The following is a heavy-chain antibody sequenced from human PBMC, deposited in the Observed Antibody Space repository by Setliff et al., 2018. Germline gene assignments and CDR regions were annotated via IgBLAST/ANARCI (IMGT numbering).Heavy chain of an antibody. D-gene: IGHD6-19*01. J-gene: IGHJ4*02. CDR1: VYSISRDCH. Sequence: SETLSLTCTVSVYSISRDCHWGWIRQPPGKGLEWIGSIYYSGNTYYNASLKGRVTISGDTSKNQFSLKLTAVTAADTAIYYCARHRAVAGAYYFDFWGQGTRVTVS. V-gene: IGHV4-38-2*02. CDR3: ARHRAVAGAYYFDF. CDR2: IYYSGNT.